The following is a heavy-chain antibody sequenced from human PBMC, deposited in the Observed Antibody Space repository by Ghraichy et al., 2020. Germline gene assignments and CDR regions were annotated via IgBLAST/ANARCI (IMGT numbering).Heavy chain of an antibody. V-gene: IGHV3-23*01. CDR1: GFSFSSYG. CDR2: ISGSGGRT. J-gene: IGHJ4*02. D-gene: IGHD3-22*01. CDR3: ARDWDFYDSSGNPNFFDY. Sequence: GALRLSCAGFGFSFSSYGMSWVRQAPGKGLEWVAAISGSGGRTHYGESVKGRFIISRDNSRDTLSLQMSSLRAEDTAVYYCARDWDFYDSSGNPNFFDYWGQGTRVTVSS.